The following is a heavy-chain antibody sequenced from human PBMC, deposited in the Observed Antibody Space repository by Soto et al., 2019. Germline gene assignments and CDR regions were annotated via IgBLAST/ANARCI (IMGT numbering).Heavy chain of an antibody. D-gene: IGHD3-10*01. CDR1: GYTLTELS. CDR2: FDPEDGET. CDR3: ATITMVRGVPLQDYYYFGMDV. J-gene: IGHJ6*02. V-gene: IGHV1-24*01. Sequence: ASVKVSCKVSGYTLTELSMHWVRQAPGKGLEWMGGFDPEDGETIYAQKFQGRVTMTEDTSTDTAYRELSSLRSADTAVYYCATITMVRGVPLQDYYYFGMDVWGQGTTVTVSS.